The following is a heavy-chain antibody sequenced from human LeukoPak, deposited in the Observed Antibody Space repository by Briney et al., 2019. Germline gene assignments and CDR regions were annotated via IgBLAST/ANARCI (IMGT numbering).Heavy chain of an antibody. CDR3: ASGKYSSEFDY. V-gene: IGHV4-61*02. J-gene: IGHJ4*02. D-gene: IGHD6-25*01. CDR1: GGSISSGSYY. Sequence: PSETLSLTCTVSGGSISSGSYYWSWIRQPAGKGLEWIGRIYTSGSTNYNPSLKSRVTISVDTSKNQFSLKLSSVTAADTAVYYCASGKYSSEFDYWGQGTLVTVSS. CDR2: IYTSGST.